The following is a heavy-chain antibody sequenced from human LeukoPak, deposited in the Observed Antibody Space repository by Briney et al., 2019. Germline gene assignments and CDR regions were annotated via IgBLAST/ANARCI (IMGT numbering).Heavy chain of an antibody. Sequence: ASVTVSCKASGYTFTGYYMHWVRQAPGQGLEWMGWINPNSGGTNYAQKFQGRVTMTSDTSTSTAYMELSRQRSDDTAVYYCATYVVSSFDYWGQGTLVTVSS. CDR3: ATYVVSSFDY. D-gene: IGHD2-21*01. CDR2: INPNSGGT. CDR1: GYTFTGYY. J-gene: IGHJ4*02. V-gene: IGHV1-2*02.